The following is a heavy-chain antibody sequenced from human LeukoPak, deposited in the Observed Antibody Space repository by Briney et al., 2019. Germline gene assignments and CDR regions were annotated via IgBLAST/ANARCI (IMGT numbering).Heavy chain of an antibody. D-gene: IGHD3-22*01. CDR3: AREGGYGGYYDSSGYSLNY. J-gene: IGHJ4*02. V-gene: IGHV1-69*04. CDR1: GYTFTSYY. Sequence: ASVKVSCKASGYTFTSYYMHWVRQAPGQGLEWMGRIIPILGIANYAQKFQGRVTITADKSTSTAYMELSSLRSEDTAVYYCAREGGYGGYYDSSGYSLNYWGQGTLVTVSS. CDR2: IIPILGIA.